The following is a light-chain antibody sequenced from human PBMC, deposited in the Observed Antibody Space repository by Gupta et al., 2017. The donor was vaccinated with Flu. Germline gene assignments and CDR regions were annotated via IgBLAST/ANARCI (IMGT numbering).Light chain of an antibody. V-gene: IGKV3-11*01. CDR1: QSVTSY. Sequence: EIVLTQSPATLSLSPGERATLSCRASQSVTSYLAWYQQKPGQAPRLLIYDASNRATGIPARFSGSGSGTDFTLTIGSLEPEDFAVYYCQQRRSWPWTFGQGTKVDIK. CDR2: DAS. J-gene: IGKJ1*01. CDR3: QQRRSWPWT.